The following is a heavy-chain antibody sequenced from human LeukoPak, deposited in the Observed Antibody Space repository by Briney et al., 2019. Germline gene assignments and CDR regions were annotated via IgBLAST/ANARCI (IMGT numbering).Heavy chain of an antibody. CDR2: IFWDDDK. V-gene: IGHV2-5*02. Sequence: SGPTLVKPTQTLTLTCTFSGFSLSTSGVGVGWIRQPPGKALEWLTVIFWDDDKRYNPSLKSRLTITKDTSKNQVVLTMTNMDPVDTATYYCAHRAAGNSALEHWGQGTLVTVSS. D-gene: IGHD5-18*01. CDR1: GFSLSTSGVG. CDR3: AHRAAGNSALEH. J-gene: IGHJ4*02.